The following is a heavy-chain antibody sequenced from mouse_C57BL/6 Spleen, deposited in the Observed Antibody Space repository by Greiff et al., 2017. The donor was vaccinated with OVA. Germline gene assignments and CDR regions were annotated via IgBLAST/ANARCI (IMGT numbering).Heavy chain of an antibody. CDR2: IWRGGST. CDR1: GFSLTSYG. D-gene: IGHD2-5*01. CDR3: AKNGLYSNGAWFAY. Sequence: VQLVESGPGLVQPSQSLSITCTVSGFSLTSYGVHWVRQSPGKGLEWLGVIWRGGSTDYNAAFMSRLSITKDNSKSQVFFKMNSLQADDTAIYYCAKNGLYSNGAWFAYWGQGTLVTVSA. V-gene: IGHV2-5*01. J-gene: IGHJ3*01.